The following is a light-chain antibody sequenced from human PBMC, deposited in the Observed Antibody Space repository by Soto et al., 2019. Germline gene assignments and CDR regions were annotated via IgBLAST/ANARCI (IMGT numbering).Light chain of an antibody. V-gene: IGLV2-14*01. J-gene: IGLJ1*01. Sequence: QSALPQPASVSGSPGQSITISCTGTSSDIGYYNYVSWYQQHPDKAPKLIIYEVTNRPSGVSNRFSGSKSGNTASLTISGLQPDDEADYHCTSFTTNLTYVFVTGTKVTIL. CDR1: SSDIGYYNY. CDR2: EVT. CDR3: TSFTTNLTYV.